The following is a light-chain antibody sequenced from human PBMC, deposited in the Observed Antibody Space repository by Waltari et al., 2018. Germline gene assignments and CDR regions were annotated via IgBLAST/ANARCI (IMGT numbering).Light chain of an antibody. Sequence: QSALTQPASVSGSPGQSLTISCTGTSSDVGGSNYVSWYQQHPGKAPKLMIYEVSNRPSGVSNRFSGSKSGNTASLTISGLQAEDEADYYCSSYTSSSTYVVFGGGTKLTVI. V-gene: IGLV2-14*01. CDR1: SSDVGGSNY. CDR2: EVS. CDR3: SSYTSSSTYVV. J-gene: IGLJ2*01.